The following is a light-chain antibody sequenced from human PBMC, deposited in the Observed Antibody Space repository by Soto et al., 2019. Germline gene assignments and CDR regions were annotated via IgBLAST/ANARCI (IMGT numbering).Light chain of an antibody. Sequence: DIQMTQSPSTLSASVGDRVTITCRASQGISSWFAWYQQKPGKAPKLLIYDASRLESRVASRFSGSGSGTEFALTISSLRPDDFAYYCWQQDNSYSTCGEGTKVEIK. CDR2: DAS. J-gene: IGKJ1*01. CDR1: QGISSW. CDR3: QQDNSYST. V-gene: IGKV1-5*01.